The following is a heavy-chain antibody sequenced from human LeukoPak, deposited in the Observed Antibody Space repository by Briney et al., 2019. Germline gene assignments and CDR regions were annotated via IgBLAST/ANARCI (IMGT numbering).Heavy chain of an antibody. CDR3: AKSALDAFDI. CDR1: GGSFSGYY. V-gene: IGHV4-34*01. J-gene: IGHJ3*02. Sequence: SETLSLTCAVYGGSFSGYYWSWIRQPPGKGLEWIGEINHSGSTNYNPYLKSRVTISVDTSKNQFSLKLSSVTAADTAVYYCAKSALDAFDIWGQGTMVTVSS. CDR2: INHSGST.